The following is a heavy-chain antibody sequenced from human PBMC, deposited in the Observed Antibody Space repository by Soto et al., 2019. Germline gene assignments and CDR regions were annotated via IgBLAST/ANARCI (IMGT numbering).Heavy chain of an antibody. J-gene: IGHJ6*02. CDR2: IYYSGST. CDR3: ARAARPQPYYYYGMDV. V-gene: IGHV4-59*12. Sequence: SETLSLTCTVSGGSISSYYWSWIRQPPGKGLEWIGYIYYSGSTNYNPSLKSRVTISVDTSKNQFSLKLSSVTAADTAVYYCARAARPQPYYYYGMDVWGQGTTVTVSS. CDR1: GGSISSYY. D-gene: IGHD6-6*01.